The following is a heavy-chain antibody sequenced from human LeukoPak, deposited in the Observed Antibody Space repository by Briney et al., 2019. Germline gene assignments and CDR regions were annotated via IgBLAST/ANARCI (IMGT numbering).Heavy chain of an antibody. CDR1: GFTFSSYA. CDR3: AKGSSTNSYYFGS. CDR2: LSGSGGTT. J-gene: IGHJ4*02. D-gene: IGHD1-1*01. Sequence: PGGSLRLSCVASGFTFSSYAMSWVRQAPGKGLEWLSGLSGSGGTTYYADSVKGRFTISRDNSKHTLYLQMNTLRAEDTAVYYCAKGSSTNSYYFGSWGQGTLVTVSS. V-gene: IGHV3-23*01.